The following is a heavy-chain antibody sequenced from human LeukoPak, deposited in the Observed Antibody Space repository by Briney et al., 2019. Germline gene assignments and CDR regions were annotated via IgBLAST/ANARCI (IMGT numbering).Heavy chain of an antibody. J-gene: IGHJ4*02. Sequence: PGRSLRLSCTASGFTFGDYAMSWFRQAPGKGLEWVGFIRSKAYGGTTEYAASVKGRFTISRDDSKSIAYLQMNSLKTEDTAVYYCTRVLLGYTRYYYDSSGPYFDYWGQGTLVTVSS. V-gene: IGHV3-49*03. CDR2: IRSKAYGGTT. D-gene: IGHD3-22*01. CDR3: TRVLLGYTRYYYDSSGPYFDY. CDR1: GFTFGDYA.